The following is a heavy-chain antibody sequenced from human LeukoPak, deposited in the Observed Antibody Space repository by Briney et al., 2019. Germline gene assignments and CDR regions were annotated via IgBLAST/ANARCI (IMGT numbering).Heavy chain of an antibody. J-gene: IGHJ5*02. CDR3: ARRVYDA. Sequence: TSETLSLTCSVSGGSISGYYWSWIRQPPGKGLEWIGYIYYSGTTNYNPSLKSRVTMSVDTSKNQFSLKLNSVTAADTAVYYCARRVYDAWGLGTLVTVSS. CDR2: IYYSGTT. D-gene: IGHD2-8*01. CDR1: GGSISGYY. V-gene: IGHV4-59*08.